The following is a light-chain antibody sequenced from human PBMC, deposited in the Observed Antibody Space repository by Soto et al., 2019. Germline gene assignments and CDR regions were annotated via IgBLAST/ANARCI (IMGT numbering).Light chain of an antibody. CDR3: GSWDSSLSAYV. Sequence: GQKVTISCSGSSSNIGGNSVSWYQQLPGTAPKLLIYDDNKRPSGIPDRFSGSKSGTSATLGITGFQTGDEADYYCGSWDSSLSAYVFGTGTKVTVL. V-gene: IGLV1-51*01. J-gene: IGLJ1*01. CDR1: SSNIGGNS. CDR2: DDN.